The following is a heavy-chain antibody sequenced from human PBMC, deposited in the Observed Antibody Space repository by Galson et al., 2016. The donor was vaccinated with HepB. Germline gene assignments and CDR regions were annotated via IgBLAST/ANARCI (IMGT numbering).Heavy chain of an antibody. V-gene: IGHV3-7*01. CDR2: IRADGSVQ. J-gene: IGHJ4*02. CDR1: GFILNSDW. CDR3: ARESTGSYSD. Sequence: SLRLSCAASGFILNSDWMNWVRQTPGKGLEWVANIRADGSVQYYVDSVRGRFTISRDSAKNSLYLQMSGLRVEETAVYYCARESTGSYSDGGQGTLVTVSS. D-gene: IGHD3-10*01.